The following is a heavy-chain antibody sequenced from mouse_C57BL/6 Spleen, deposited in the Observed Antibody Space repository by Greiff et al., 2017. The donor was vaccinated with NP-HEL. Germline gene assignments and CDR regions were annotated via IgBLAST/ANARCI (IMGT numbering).Heavy chain of an antibody. V-gene: IGHV1-80*01. CDR2: IYPGDGNT. J-gene: IGHJ1*03. CDR1: GYAFSSYW. CDR3: ARHSNYWYFDV. D-gene: IGHD2-5*01. Sequence: QVQLKQSGAELVKPGASVKISCKASGYAFSSYWMNWVNQRPGKGLEWIGQIYPGDGNTNYNGKFKGKATLTADKTSSTAYMQLSSLTSEDSAVYFCARHSNYWYFDVWGTGTTVTVSS.